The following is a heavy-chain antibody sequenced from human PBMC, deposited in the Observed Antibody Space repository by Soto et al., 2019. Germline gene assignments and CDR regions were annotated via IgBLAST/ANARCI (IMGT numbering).Heavy chain of an antibody. J-gene: IGHJ4*02. V-gene: IGHV1-3*01. CDR3: ARDLGGWTDY. D-gene: IGHD6-19*01. CDR1: GYTFTSYG. CDR2: INAGNGNR. Sequence: QVQLVQSGAEVKKPGASVKVSCKASGYTFTSYGMHWVRQAPGQRLEWMGWINAGNGNRKYSQKFQGRVTITRDTSASTAYMELSSLRSEDTTVYSCARDLGGWTDYWGQGTLVTVSS.